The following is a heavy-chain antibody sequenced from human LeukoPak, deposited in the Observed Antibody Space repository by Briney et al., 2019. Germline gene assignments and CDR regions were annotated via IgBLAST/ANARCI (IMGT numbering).Heavy chain of an antibody. CDR2: IYYSGST. CDR1: GYSISSSYY. Sequence: KTSETLSLTCTVSGYSISSSYYWGWIRQPPGKGLEWIGSIYYSGSTYYNPSLKSRVTISVDTSKNQFSLKLSSVTAADTAVYYCARHELGSGWFGERGWYFDLWGRGTLVTVSS. D-gene: IGHD3-10*01. J-gene: IGHJ2*01. CDR3: ARHELGSGWFGERGWYFDL. V-gene: IGHV4-39*01.